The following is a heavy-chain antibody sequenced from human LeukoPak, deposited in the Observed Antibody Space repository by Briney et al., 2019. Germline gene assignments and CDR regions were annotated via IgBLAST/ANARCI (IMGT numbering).Heavy chain of an antibody. CDR3: ARSRMTMVVTRPYFDY. CDR2: IYTSGST. J-gene: IGHJ4*02. Sequence: KASQTLSLTCTVSGGSISSGSYYWSWIRQPARKGLEWIGRIYTSGSTNYNPSLKSRVTISVDTSKNQFSLKLSSVTPADTAVYYCARSRMTMVVTRPYFDYWGQGTLVTVSS. V-gene: IGHV4-61*02. D-gene: IGHD4-23*01. CDR1: GGSISSGSYY.